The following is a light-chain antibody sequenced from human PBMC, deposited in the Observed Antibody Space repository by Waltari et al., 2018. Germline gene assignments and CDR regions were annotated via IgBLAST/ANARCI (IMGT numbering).Light chain of an antibody. Sequence: EVVMTQSPATLSVSPGERVTLSCRASQSVNRFVAWYQQTPGQAPRLLIYGASTRATGIPARFSGSGSGTEFTLTISSLQSEDFAVYYCQQYNDWPPLTFGGGTKLEIK. CDR1: QSVNRF. CDR3: QQYNDWPPLT. V-gene: IGKV3-15*01. CDR2: GAS. J-gene: IGKJ4*01.